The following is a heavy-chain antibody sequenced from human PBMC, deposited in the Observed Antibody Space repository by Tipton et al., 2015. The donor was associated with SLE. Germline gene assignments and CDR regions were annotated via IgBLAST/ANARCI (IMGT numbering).Heavy chain of an antibody. D-gene: IGHD1-26*01. CDR2: IYYSGST. CDR1: GGSISSSSYY. J-gene: IGHJ4*02. CDR3: ARDPSWYSGSQSPFDY. V-gene: IGHV4-39*07. Sequence: TLSLTCTVSGGSISSSSYYWGWIRQPPGKGLEWIGSIYYSGSTYYNPSLKSRVTISVDTSKNQFSLKLSSVTAADTAVYYCARDPSWYSGSQSPFDYWGQGTLVTVSS.